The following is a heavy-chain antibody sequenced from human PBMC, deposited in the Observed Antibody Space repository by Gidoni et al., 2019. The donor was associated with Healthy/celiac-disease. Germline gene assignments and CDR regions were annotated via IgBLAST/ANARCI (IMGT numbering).Heavy chain of an antibody. Sequence: QVTLRESGPALVKPTQTLTLTCTFSAFSLSTSGMCVSWIRQPPGKALEWLALIDWDDDKYYSTSLKTRLTISKDTSKNQVVLTMTNMDPVDTATYYCARVHYGERAYDYWGQGTLVTVSS. V-gene: IGHV2-70*01. CDR2: IDWDDDK. J-gene: IGHJ4*02. CDR3: ARVHYGERAYDY. CDR1: AFSLSTSGMC. D-gene: IGHD4-17*01.